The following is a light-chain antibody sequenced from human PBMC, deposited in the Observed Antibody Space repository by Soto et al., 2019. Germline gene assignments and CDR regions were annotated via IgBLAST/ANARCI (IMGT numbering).Light chain of an antibody. V-gene: IGKV3D-15*01. CDR2: GAS. J-gene: IGKJ1*01. Sequence: EIVMSQSPATLSVSLGVRATLSCRASQSVSSNLAWYQQKPGQAPRLLIYGASSRATGIPARFSGSGSGTDFTLTISRLQPEDFAVYYCQQYNTWPQTFGQGTKVDIK. CDR3: QQYNTWPQT. CDR1: QSVSSN.